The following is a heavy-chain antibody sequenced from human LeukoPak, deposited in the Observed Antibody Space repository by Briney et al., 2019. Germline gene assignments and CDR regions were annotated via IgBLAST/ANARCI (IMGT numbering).Heavy chain of an antibody. V-gene: IGHV3-48*01. J-gene: IGHJ3*02. CDR2: ITSSSGTI. CDR1: GFTFSSYS. Sequence: GGPLRLSCAASGFTFSSYSMNWVRQDPGKGLEWVSYITSSSGTIYYTDSVKGRFTISRDTAKNALYLQMSSLRAEDTAVYYCATGDSGAFDIWGQGTMLTVSS. CDR3: ATGDSGAFDI. D-gene: IGHD7-27*01.